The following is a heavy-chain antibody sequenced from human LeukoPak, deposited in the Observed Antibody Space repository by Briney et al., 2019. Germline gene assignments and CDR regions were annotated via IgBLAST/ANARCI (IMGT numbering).Heavy chain of an antibody. CDR3: AREPGEAYYDY. D-gene: IGHD3-10*01. CDR2: IYYSGST. V-gene: IGHV4-59*01. Sequence: SETLSLTCTVSGGSISSYYWSWIRQPPGKGLEWIGYIYYSGSTNYNPSLKSRVTISVDTSKNQFSLKLSSVTAADTAVYYCAREPGEAYYDYWGQGTLVTVSS. CDR1: GGSISSYY. J-gene: IGHJ4*02.